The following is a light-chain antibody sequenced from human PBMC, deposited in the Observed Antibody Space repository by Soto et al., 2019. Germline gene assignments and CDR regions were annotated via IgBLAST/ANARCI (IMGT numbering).Light chain of an antibody. CDR2: AAS. Sequence: AIQMTQSPSSLSASVGDRVTITCRASRGIMNDLAWYQQKPGKAPKVLIYAASSLQSGVPLRFSGSGSGTDFTLTISRLQPEDCATYYCLQDYNYPWAFGQGTKVEIK. CDR1: RGIMND. V-gene: IGKV1-6*01. CDR3: LQDYNYPWA. J-gene: IGKJ1*01.